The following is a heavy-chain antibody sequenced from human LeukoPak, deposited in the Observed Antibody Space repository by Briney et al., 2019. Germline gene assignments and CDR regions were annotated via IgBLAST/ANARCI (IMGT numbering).Heavy chain of an antibody. J-gene: IGHJ4*02. CDR2: IKKDGSEK. Sequence: PGGSLRLSCAASGFTFSSYWMSWVRQAPGKGLEWVANIKKDGSEKYYVDSVKGRFTISRDNAKTSLYQQMNSLRAEDTAVYYCARDLSGVTGYTYGRGIDYWGQGTLVTVSS. CDR1: GFTFSSYW. CDR3: ARDLSGVTGYTYGRGIDY. D-gene: IGHD5-18*01. V-gene: IGHV3-7*01.